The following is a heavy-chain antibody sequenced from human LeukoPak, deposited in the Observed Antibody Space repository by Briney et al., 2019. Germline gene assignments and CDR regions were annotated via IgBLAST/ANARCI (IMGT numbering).Heavy chain of an antibody. D-gene: IGHD3-10*01. CDR3: ARDFRITYYYGSGSYYLDY. CDR1: GFTFSSYW. Sequence: GGSLRLSCAASGFTFSSYWMSWVRQAPGKGLEWVANIKQDGSEKYYVDSVKGRFTISRDNAKNSLHLQMNSLRAEDTAVYYCARDFRITYYYGSGSYYLDYWGQGTLVTVSS. CDR2: IKQDGSEK. J-gene: IGHJ4*02. V-gene: IGHV3-7*01.